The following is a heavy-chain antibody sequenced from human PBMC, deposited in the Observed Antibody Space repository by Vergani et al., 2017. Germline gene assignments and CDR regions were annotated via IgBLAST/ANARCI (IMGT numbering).Heavy chain of an antibody. CDR1: GFTFSSYG. V-gene: IGHV3-30*02. CDR2: IRYDGSNK. D-gene: IGHD3-22*01. J-gene: IGHJ6*03. CDR3: AREPKEYYYDSSGYFYYYYYMDV. Sequence: QVQLVESGGGVVQPGGSLRLSCAASGFTFSSYGMHWVRQAPGKGLEWVAFIRYDGSNKYYADSVKGRFTISRDNSKNTLYLQMNSLRAEDTAVYYCAREPKEYYYDSSGYFYYYYYMDVWGKGTTVTVSS.